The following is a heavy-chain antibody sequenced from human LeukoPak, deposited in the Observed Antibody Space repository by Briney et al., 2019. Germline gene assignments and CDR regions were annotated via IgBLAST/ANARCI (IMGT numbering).Heavy chain of an antibody. Sequence: SVKVSCKASGGTFSSYAISWVRQAPGQGLEWMGGIIPIFGTANYAQKFQGRVTITADESTSTAYMELSSLRSEDTAMYYCARGLGSGSYYGYWGQGTLVTVSS. D-gene: IGHD3-10*01. J-gene: IGHJ4*02. CDR2: IIPIFGTA. CDR3: ARGLGSGSYYGY. V-gene: IGHV1-69*01. CDR1: GGTFSSYA.